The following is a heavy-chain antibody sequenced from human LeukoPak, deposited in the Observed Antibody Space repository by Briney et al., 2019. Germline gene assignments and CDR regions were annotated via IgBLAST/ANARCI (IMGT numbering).Heavy chain of an antibody. J-gene: IGHJ3*02. CDR3: ARDSGNYLDAFDI. CDR1: GFTFSDYY. D-gene: IGHD1-7*01. V-gene: IGHV3-11*06. CDR2: ISSSSSYI. Sequence: GGSLRLSCAASGFTFSDYYMSWIRQAPGKGLEWVSSISSSSSYIYYADSVKGRFTISRDNAKNSLYLQMNSLRAEDTAVYYCARDSGNYLDAFDIWGQGTMVTVSS.